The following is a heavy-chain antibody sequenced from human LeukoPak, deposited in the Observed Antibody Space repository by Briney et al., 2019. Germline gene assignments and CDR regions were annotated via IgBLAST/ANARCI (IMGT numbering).Heavy chain of an antibody. CDR1: GYIFTAYY. V-gene: IGHV1-2*02. Sequence: GSVTPSCKASGYIFTAYYMHWVRQAPGQGLEWMGWINPNNGGTNYAQKFQGRVTMTRDTSISTAYMELRRLRSDDTAVYCCARDPGRYFDYWGQGSLLTVPS. J-gene: IGHJ4*02. CDR2: INPNNGGT. CDR3: ARDPGRYFDY.